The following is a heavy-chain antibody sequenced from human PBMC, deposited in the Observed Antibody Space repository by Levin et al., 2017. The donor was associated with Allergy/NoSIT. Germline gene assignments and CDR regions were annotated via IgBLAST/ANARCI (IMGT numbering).Heavy chain of an antibody. V-gene: IGHV5-51*01. D-gene: IGHD2-15*01. CDR1: GYIFTTYW. CDR2: IYPGDSEI. CDR3: ARHRDITRYCSGGICYSDYYYGMDV. Sequence: VASVKVSCKGSGYIFTTYWIGWVRRMPGKGLEWMGIIYPGDSEIRYSPSFQGQVTISADKSISTAYLQWSSLEASDTAMFYCARHRDITRYCSGGICYSDYYYGMDVWGQGTTVTVSS. J-gene: IGHJ6*02.